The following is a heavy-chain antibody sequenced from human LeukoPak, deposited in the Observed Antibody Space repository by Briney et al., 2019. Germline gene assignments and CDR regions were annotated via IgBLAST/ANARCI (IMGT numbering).Heavy chain of an antibody. Sequence: PGGSLRLSCVVSGISLSNYAMTWVRQAPGKGLEWVSYISERGGSTTYADSVKGRFTISRDTSLDTLYLQINNLRAEDTAVYFCAKRGVVIRALLVIGYHQEAYHYDFWGQGVLVTVSS. D-gene: IGHD2/OR15-2a*01. V-gene: IGHV3-23*01. CDR1: GISLSNYA. J-gene: IGHJ4*02. CDR2: ISERGGST. CDR3: AKRGVVIRALLVIGYHQEAYHYDF.